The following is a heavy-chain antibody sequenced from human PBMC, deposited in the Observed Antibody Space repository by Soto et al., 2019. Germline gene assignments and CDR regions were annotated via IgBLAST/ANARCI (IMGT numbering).Heavy chain of an antibody. CDR3: ARDWGAYYDFWSGPENSGAMDV. CDR1: GFTFSSYW. Sequence: EVQLVESGGGLVQPGGSLRLSCAASGFTFSSYWMSWVRQAPGKGLEWVANIKQDGSEKYYVDSVKGRFTISRDNAKNSLYLQMNSLRAEDTAVYYCARDWGAYYDFWSGPENSGAMDVWGKGTTVTVSS. J-gene: IGHJ6*03. V-gene: IGHV3-7*01. CDR2: IKQDGSEK. D-gene: IGHD3-3*01.